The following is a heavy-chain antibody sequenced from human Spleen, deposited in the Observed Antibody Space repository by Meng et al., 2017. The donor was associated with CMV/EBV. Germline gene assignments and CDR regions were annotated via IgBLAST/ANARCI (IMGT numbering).Heavy chain of an antibody. Sequence: GESLKISCAASGFRFRTYSMTWVRQAAGKGLEWVASISGSGGTTYYADSVKGRFTISRDNAKNSLYLQMNSLRAEDTAVYYCARGVGSGYYFDYWGQGTLVTVSS. CDR2: ISGSGGTT. CDR3: ARGVGSGYYFDY. J-gene: IGHJ4*02. V-gene: IGHV3-48*04. CDR1: GFRFRTYS. D-gene: IGHD3-22*01.